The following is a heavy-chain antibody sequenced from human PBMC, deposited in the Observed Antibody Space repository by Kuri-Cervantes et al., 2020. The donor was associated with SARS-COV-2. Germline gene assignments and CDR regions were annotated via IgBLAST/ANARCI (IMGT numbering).Heavy chain of an antibody. CDR1: GFTFSDYY. D-gene: IGHD2-15*01. V-gene: IGHV3-11*01. Sequence: GGSLRLSCAASGFTFSDYYMSWIRQAPGKGLEWVSYISSSGSTIYYADSVKGRFTISRDNSKNTLYLQMNSLRAEDTAVYYCAKWGGYCSGGSCSLPFQHWGQGTLVTDSS. CDR3: AKWGGYCSGGSCSLPFQH. CDR2: ISSSGSTI. J-gene: IGHJ1*01.